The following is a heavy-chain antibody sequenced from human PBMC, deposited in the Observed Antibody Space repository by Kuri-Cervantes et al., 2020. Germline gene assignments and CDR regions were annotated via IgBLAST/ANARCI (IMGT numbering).Heavy chain of an antibody. J-gene: IGHJ4*02. Sequence: GESLKISCAASGFRFSSYAMSWVRQAPGKGLEWVSAISGSGGSTYYADSVKGRFTISRDNSKNTLYLQMNSLRPEDTAVYYCAKAGSGWSFDYWGQGTLVTVSS. CDR3: AKAGSGWSFDY. CDR2: ISGSGGST. V-gene: IGHV3-23*01. D-gene: IGHD6-19*01. CDR1: GFRFSSYA.